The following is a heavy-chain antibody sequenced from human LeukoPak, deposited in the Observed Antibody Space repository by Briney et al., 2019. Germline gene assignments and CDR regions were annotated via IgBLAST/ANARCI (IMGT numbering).Heavy chain of an antibody. D-gene: IGHD6-13*01. CDR3: VKQLGDSSSWYFHFDY. CDR2: ISSNGGST. V-gene: IGHV3-64D*06. J-gene: IGHJ4*02. Sequence: GGSLRLSCSAPGFTFSSYAMHWVRQAPGKGLEYVSAISSNGGSTYYADSVKGRFTISRDNSKNTLYLQMSSLRAEDTAVYYCVKQLGDSSSWYFHFDYWGQGTLVTVSS. CDR1: GFTFSSYA.